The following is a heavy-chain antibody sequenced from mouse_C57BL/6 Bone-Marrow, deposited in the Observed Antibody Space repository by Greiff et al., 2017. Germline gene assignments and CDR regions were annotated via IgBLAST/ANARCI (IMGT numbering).Heavy chain of an antibody. CDR3: ARSYDYDNYTMYY. J-gene: IGHJ4*01. D-gene: IGHD2-4*01. V-gene: IGHV1-64*01. CDR2: LHPNGGCP. Sequence: VQLQQPGAELVKPGASVKLSCKASGYTFTNYWMHWMKQRPGQGLEWIGMLHPNGGCPEYNEKFKSEATLSVDKSSRTAYLELISLSSEASSVYYCARSYDYDNYTMYYCGQGTSVTVS. CDR1: GYTFTNYW.